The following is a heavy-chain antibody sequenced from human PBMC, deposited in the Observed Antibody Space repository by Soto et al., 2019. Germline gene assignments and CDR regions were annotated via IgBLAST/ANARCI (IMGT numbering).Heavy chain of an antibody. CDR2: INSDGSST. J-gene: IGHJ4*02. CDR3: ASDPRNYYDSSGYYPPFDY. D-gene: IGHD3-22*01. CDR1: GFTFSSYW. Sequence: EVQLVESGGGLVQPGGSLRLSCAASGFTFSSYWMHWVRQAPGKGLVWVSRINSDGSSTSYADSVKGRFTISRDNAKNTLYLQMNSLRAEDTAVYYCASDPRNYYDSSGYYPPFDYWGQGTLVTVSS. V-gene: IGHV3-74*01.